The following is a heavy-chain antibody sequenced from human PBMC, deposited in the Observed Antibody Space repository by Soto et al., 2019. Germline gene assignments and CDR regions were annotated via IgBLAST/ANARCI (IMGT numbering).Heavy chain of an antibody. CDR1: GYTFTGYY. Sequence: ASVKVSCKASGYTFTGYYMHWVRQAPGQGLEWMGWINPNSGGTNYAQKFQGWVTMTRDTSISTAYMELSRLRSDDTAVYYCALGHEVRATTFGPFDYWGHGTLVTVSS. CDR3: ALGHEVRATTFGPFDY. J-gene: IGHJ4*01. V-gene: IGHV1-2*04. D-gene: IGHD1-26*01. CDR2: INPNSGGT.